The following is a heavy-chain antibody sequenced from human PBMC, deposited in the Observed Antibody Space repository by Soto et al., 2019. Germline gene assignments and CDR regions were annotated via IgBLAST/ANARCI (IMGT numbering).Heavy chain of an antibody. J-gene: IGHJ6*02. D-gene: IGHD6-6*01. V-gene: IGHV4-30-4*01. CDR1: GGSLRRGDYY. Sequence: NLSLKYTVSGGSLRRGDYYWSWICQPPGKGLEWIGYIYYSGSTYYNPSLKSRVTISVDTSKNQFSLKLSSVTAAGTAVYYCARSSESIAARRAKGHSYYLYGLDVWGQGTTVTVSS. CDR2: IYYSGST. CDR3: ARSSESIAARRAKGHSYYLYGLDV.